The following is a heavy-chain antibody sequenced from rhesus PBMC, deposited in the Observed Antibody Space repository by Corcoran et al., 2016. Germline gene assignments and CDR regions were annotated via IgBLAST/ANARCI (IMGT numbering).Heavy chain of an antibody. J-gene: IGHJ4*01. V-gene: IGHV4S7*01. D-gene: IGHD3-16*01. Sequence: QVQLQESGPGLVKPSETLSLTCAVSGGSISSGYGWSWIRQPPGKGLEWIGNIYGSIGSTYYNPSRKRRVTISKDTSKSQFSLKLSSVTAADTAVYYCAGPPGSGSYYLDYWGQGVLVTVSS. CDR3: AGPPGSGSYYLDY. CDR1: GGSISSGYG. CDR2: IYGSIGST.